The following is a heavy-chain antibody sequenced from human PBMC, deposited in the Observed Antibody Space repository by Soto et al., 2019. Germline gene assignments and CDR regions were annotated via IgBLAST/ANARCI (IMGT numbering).Heavy chain of an antibody. V-gene: IGHV4-59*01. J-gene: IGHJ3*01. CDR2: IYNSGST. CDR3: ARAWGYAFDF. Sequence: SETLSLTCTVSGGSISSYYWSWVRQPPGRGLEWIGFIYNSGSTNYNPSLKSRVTISIDTSQNHFSLKLSSVTAADTAVYYCARAWGYAFDFWGQGTMVTVSS. CDR1: GGSISSYY. D-gene: IGHD7-27*01.